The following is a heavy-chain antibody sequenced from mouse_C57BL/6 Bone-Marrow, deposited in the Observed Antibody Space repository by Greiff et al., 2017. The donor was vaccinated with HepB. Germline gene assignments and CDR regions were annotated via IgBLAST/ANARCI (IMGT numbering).Heavy chain of an antibody. Sequence: EVQLQESGAELVRPGASVKLSCTASGFNIKDDYMHWVKQRPEQGLEWIGWIDPENGDTEYASKFQGKATITADTSSNTAYLQLSSLTSEDTAVYYCTTRLYYYGSSYWYFDVWGTGTTVTVSS. V-gene: IGHV14-4*01. CDR2: IDPENGDT. CDR3: TTRLYYYGSSYWYFDV. D-gene: IGHD1-1*01. CDR1: GFNIKDDY. J-gene: IGHJ1*03.